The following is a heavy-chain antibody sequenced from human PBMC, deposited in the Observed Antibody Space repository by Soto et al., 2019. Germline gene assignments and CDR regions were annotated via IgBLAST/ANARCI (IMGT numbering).Heavy chain of an antibody. CDR2: INKSGGSR. D-gene: IGHD3-10*01. CDR3: ARVAKRFGEFDY. Sequence: GGSLRLSCEASGFTFNTFAMSWVRQAPGRGLEWVSRINKSGGSRYYADSVRGRFTVSRDNSKNTLYLQMNSLRAEDTAVYYCARVAKRFGEFDYWGQGTLVTSPQ. V-gene: IGHV3-23*01. CDR1: GFTFNTFA. J-gene: IGHJ4*02.